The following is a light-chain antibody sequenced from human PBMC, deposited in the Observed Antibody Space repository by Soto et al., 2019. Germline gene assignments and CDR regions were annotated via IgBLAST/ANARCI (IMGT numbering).Light chain of an antibody. J-gene: IGLJ1*01. CDR3: AAWDASLNCHFV. Sequence: QSVLNQPPSASGTPGQRATISCSGRSSNIGSNTVNWYQQPPGTAPKPLIYSNNQRPSRVPDRSSGSKSGTSASLAISGLQSEDEADYYCAAWDASLNCHFVFGTGPKVPV. V-gene: IGLV1-44*01. CDR1: SSNIGSNT. CDR2: SNN.